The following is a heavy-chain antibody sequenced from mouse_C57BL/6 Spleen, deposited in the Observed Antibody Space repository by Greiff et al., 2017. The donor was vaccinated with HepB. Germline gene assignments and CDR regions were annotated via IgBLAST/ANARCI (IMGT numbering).Heavy chain of an antibody. CDR3: ARYHGNYDYAMDY. CDR2: IRNKANGYTT. D-gene: IGHD2-1*01. CDR1: GFTFTDYY. J-gene: IGHJ4*01. Sequence: EVMLVESGGGLVQPGGSLSLSCAASGFTFTDYYMSWVRQPPGKALEWLGFIRNKANGYTTEYSASLKGRFTISRDNSQSILYLQMNALRAEDSATYYCARYHGNYDYAMDYWGQGTSVTVSS. V-gene: IGHV7-3*01.